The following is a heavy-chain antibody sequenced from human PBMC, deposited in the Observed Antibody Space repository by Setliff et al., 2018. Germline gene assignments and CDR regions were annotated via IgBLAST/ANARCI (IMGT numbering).Heavy chain of an antibody. CDR2: ISHSGNT. CDR3: ASRSGVVEDPPRQVILDDGFDI. J-gene: IGHJ3*02. CDR1: GESFSGYF. V-gene: IGHV4-34*01. D-gene: IGHD2-15*01. Sequence: PSETLSLTCAVYGESFSGYFWSWIRQTPEKGLEWIGEISHSGNTNYNPSFKSRVTISIDTSKNQFSLKVNSVTAADTAVYFCASRSGVVEDPPRQVILDDGFDIWGQGTMVTVSS.